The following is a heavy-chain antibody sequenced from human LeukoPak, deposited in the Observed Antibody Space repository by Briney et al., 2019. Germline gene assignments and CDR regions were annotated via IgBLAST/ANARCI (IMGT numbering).Heavy chain of an antibody. J-gene: IGHJ4*02. CDR2: IYHSGST. CDR3: ARDFNGSGSTHYFDY. D-gene: IGHD3-10*01. V-gene: IGHV4-38-2*02. Sequence: GSLRLSCAASGFTFSSYEMNWVRQAPGKGLEWIGSIYHSGSTYYNPSLKSRVTISVDTSKNQFSLKLSSVTAADTAVYYCARDFNGSGSTHYFDYWGQGTLVTVSS. CDR1: GFTFSSYE.